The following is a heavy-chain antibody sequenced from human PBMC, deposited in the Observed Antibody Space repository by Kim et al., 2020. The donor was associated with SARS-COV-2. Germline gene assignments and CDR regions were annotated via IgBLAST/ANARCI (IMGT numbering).Heavy chain of an antibody. CDR2: ISGSGGST. CDR3: AKDIGSSWSFSPTSPDWYFDL. D-gene: IGHD6-13*01. V-gene: IGHV3-23*01. J-gene: IGHJ2*01. CDR1: GFTFSSYA. Sequence: GGSLRLSCAASGFTFSSYAMSWVRQAPGKGLEWVSGISGSGGSTYYADSVKGRFTISRDNSKNTLYLQMNSLRAEDTAVYYCAKDIGSSWSFSPTSPDWYFDLWGRGTLVTVSS.